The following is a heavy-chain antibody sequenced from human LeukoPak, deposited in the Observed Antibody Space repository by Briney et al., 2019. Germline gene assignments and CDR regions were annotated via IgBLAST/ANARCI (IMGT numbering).Heavy chain of an antibody. V-gene: IGHV1-2*02. CDR3: ARDTRYSGYDGMVDY. CDR1: GYTFTGYY. Sequence: ASVKVSCKASGYTFTGYYMHWVRQAPGQGLEWMGWINPNSGGTNYAQKFQGRVTMTRDTSISTAYMELSRLGSDDTAVYYCARDTRYSGYDGMVDYWGQGTLVTVSS. J-gene: IGHJ4*02. CDR2: INPNSGGT. D-gene: IGHD5-12*01.